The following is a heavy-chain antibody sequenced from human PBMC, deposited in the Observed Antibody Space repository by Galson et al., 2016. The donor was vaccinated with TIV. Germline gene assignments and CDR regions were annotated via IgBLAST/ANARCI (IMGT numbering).Heavy chain of an antibody. J-gene: IGHJ4*02. CDR3: ARDIGGYNYNPPYNGGRFLDY. CDR1: GDSVSSSGTA. CDR2: TFYRSEWYY. D-gene: IGHD5-24*01. Sequence: CAISGDSVSSSGTAWIWIRQSPSRGLEWLARTFYRSEWYYDYAPSVKGRINVKPDTSKNQFSLELTSVTPDDTGVYFCARDIGGYNYNPPYNGGRFLDYSGQGSRVSVSS. V-gene: IGHV6-1*01.